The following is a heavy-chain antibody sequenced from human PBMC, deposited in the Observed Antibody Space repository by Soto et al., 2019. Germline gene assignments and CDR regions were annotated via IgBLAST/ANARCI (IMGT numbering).Heavy chain of an antibody. V-gene: IGHV3-15*07. CDR3: TTDVALTGMDDFDY. Sequence: EVQLVESGGGLVKPGGSLRLSCAASGFTFSNAWMNWVRQAPGKGLEWVGRIKSKTDGGTTDYAAPVKGRFTISRDHSKNTLYLQMNSLKTEDTAVYYCTTDVALTGMDDFDYWGQGTLVTVSS. CDR2: IKSKTDGGTT. CDR1: GFTFSNAW. J-gene: IGHJ4*02. D-gene: IGHD3-9*01.